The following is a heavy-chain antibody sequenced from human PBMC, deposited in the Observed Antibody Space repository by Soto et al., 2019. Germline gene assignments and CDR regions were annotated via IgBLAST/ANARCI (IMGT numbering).Heavy chain of an antibody. V-gene: IGHV3-7*01. CDR1: GFPFSSYW. J-gene: IGHJ4*01. D-gene: IGHD3-22*01. CDR2: IKPDGREK. Sequence: EVQLVDSGGDLVQPGESLRLSCAASGFPFSSYWMSWVRRDPGKGREWGANIKPDGREKYYVDTVKGRFTISSDNAKTSLYLQMNSLRAEDAALYFCVRCGYFFNDWGPGTLVTVSS. CDR3: VRCGYFFND.